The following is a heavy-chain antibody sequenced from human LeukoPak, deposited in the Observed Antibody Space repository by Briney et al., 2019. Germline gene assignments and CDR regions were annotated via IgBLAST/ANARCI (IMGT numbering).Heavy chain of an antibody. Sequence: SETLSLTCAVYGGSFSGYYWSWIRQPPGRGLEWIGEINHSGSTTYNPSLKSRVTISGDTSKNQFSLKLSSVTAADTAVYYCARGHPVLRYFDWSPGGDYWGQGTLVTVSS. V-gene: IGHV4-34*01. D-gene: IGHD3-9*01. CDR1: GGSFSGYY. CDR3: ARGHPVLRYFDWSPGGDY. CDR2: INHSGST. J-gene: IGHJ4*02.